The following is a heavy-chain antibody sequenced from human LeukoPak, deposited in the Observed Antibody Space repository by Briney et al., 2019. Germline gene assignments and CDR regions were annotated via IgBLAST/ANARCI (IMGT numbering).Heavy chain of an antibody. J-gene: IGHJ5*02. CDR1: GGSFSGYY. V-gene: IGHV4-34*01. CDR3: ARARRSFRYFDTGWFDP. CDR2: INHSGST. D-gene: IGHD3-9*01. Sequence: SETLSLTCAVYGGSFSGYYWSWIRQPPGKGLEWIGEINHSGSTNYNPSLKSRVTISVDTSKNQFSLKLSSVTAADTAVYYCARARRSFRYFDTGWFDPWGQGTLVTVSS.